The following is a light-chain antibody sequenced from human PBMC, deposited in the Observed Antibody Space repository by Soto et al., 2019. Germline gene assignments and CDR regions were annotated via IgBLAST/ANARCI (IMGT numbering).Light chain of an antibody. CDR1: ASNIGNNS. Sequence: QSVLTQPPSVSAAPGQRVTISCSGSASNIGNNSVSWYQQLPGAAPKLLIYDDNNRPSGIPDRFSGSKSGTSATLGITVLQPGDEAADYCCTSDTSLSALVFGPGTKLTVL. J-gene: IGLJ1*01. V-gene: IGLV1-51*01. CDR3: CTSDTSLSALV. CDR2: DDN.